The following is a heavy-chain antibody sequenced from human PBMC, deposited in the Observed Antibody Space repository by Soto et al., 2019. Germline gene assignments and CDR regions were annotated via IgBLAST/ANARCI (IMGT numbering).Heavy chain of an antibody. V-gene: IGHV1-46*01. CDR3: ATESLAVAGTTAAFDI. CDR1: GYTFTSYG. D-gene: IGHD6-19*01. Sequence: ASVKVSCKASGYTFTSYGTSWVRQAPGQGLEWMGIINPSGGSTSYAQKFQGRVTMTRDTSTSTVYMELSSLRSEDTAVYYCATESLAVAGTTAAFDIWGQGTMVTVSS. CDR2: INPSGGST. J-gene: IGHJ3*02.